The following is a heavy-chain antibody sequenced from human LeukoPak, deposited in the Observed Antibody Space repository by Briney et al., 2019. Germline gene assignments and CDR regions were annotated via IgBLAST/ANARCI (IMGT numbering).Heavy chain of an antibody. J-gene: IGHJ4*02. CDR1: GFTFSSYA. CDR3: AKDRDYYDSSGYYPFDY. CDR2: ISGSGGST. V-gene: IGHV3-23*01. Sequence: GGSLRLSCAASGFTFSSYAMSWVRQAPGKGLEWVSAISGSGGSTYYADSVKGRFTISRDNSKNTLYLQMNSLRAEDTAVYYCAKDRDYYDSSGYYPFDYWGQGTLVTVSS. D-gene: IGHD3-22*01.